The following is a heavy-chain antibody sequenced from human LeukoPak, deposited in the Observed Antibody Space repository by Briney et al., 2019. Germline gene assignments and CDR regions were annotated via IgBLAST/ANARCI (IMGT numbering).Heavy chain of an antibody. CDR1: SGSVSSGSYY. Sequence: SETLSLTCTVSSGSVSSGSYYWSWIRQPPGKGLEWIGYIYYSGSTNYNPYLKSRVTISVDTSKNQFSLKLSSVTAADTAVYYCARGASRVVPIDYWGQGTLVTVSS. CDR3: ARGASRVVPIDY. V-gene: IGHV4-61*01. CDR2: IYYSGST. D-gene: IGHD2-2*01. J-gene: IGHJ4*02.